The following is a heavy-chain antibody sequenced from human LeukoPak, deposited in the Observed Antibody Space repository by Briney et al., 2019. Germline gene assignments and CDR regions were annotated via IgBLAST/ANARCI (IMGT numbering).Heavy chain of an antibody. J-gene: IGHJ6*02. CDR1: GYTLTELS. CDR2: FDPADGET. CDR3: ANLLLEIAVGSGVHGRDV. D-gene: IGHD2-2*01. V-gene: IGHV1-24*01. Sequence: ASVTVSCTVSGYTLTELSMHWVRQAPGKGLEWMGGFDPADGETIYAQKFQGRVSMTEDTSTDTAYMELSSLRSEDTAVYYCANLLLEIAVGSGVHGRDVWGQGTTVTVSS.